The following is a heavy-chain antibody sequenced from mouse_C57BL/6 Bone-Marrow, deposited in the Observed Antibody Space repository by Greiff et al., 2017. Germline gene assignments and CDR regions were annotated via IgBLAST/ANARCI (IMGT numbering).Heavy chain of an antibody. CDR2: INPSNGGT. CDR1: GYTFTDYY. Sequence: EVQVVESGPVLVKPGASVKMSCKASGYTFTDYYMHWVKQSHGQSLEWIGVINPSNGGTSYNQKFKGKATLTVDKSSSTAYIELNSLTSEDSAVYYCEGACSFAYWGQGTLVTVSA. V-gene: IGHV1-19*01. CDR3: EGACSFAY. J-gene: IGHJ3*01.